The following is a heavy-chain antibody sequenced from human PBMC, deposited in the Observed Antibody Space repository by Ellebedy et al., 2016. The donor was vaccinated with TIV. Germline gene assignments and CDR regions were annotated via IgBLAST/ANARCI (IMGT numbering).Heavy chain of an antibody. D-gene: IGHD3-10*01. J-gene: IGHJ4*02. Sequence: GSLRLXXAVYGESFSDYYWSWIRQSPGTGLEWIGEINHSGSTNYNPSLKSRVTVSVDTSKNQFSLKLTSVTAADTAVYYCARWRSITMVRGVNRPLQVYYFDYWGQGTLVTVSS. CDR1: GESFSDYY. V-gene: IGHV4-34*01. CDR2: INHSGST. CDR3: ARWRSITMVRGVNRPLQVYYFDY.